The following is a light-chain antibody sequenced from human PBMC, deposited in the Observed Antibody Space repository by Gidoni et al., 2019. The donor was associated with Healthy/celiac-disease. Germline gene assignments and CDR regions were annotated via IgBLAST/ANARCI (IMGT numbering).Light chain of an antibody. CDR1: QSVSSY. CDR3: LQRSNWLLT. J-gene: IGKJ4*01. CDR2: DAS. V-gene: IGKV3-11*01. Sequence: EIVLTQSQATLSLSPGERATLSCRASQSVSSYLAWYQQKPGQAPRLLLYDASNRATGIPARFSGSWSGTDFTLTISSLEPEDFAVYYCLQRSNWLLTFGGXTKVEIK.